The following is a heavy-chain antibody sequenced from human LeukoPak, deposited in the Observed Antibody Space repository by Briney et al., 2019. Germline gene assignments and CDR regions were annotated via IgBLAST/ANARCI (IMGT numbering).Heavy chain of an antibody. CDR1: GYSFTSYW. Sequence: GESLKISCKGSGYSFTSYWIGWVRQMPGKGLEWMGIIYPGDSDTRYSPSFQGQVTISADKSISTAYLQWSSLKASDTAMYSCPKVPGIVVVAFDYCGQGTLVTVSS. CDR2: IYPGDSDT. D-gene: IGHD3-22*01. J-gene: IGHJ4*02. V-gene: IGHV5-51*01. CDR3: PKVPGIVVVAFDY.